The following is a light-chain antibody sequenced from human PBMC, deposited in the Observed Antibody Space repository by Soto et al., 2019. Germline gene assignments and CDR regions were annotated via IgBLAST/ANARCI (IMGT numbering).Light chain of an antibody. CDR2: RAS. CDR3: QHYSSYPLS. CDR1: QSISSW. Sequence: DLQMTQSPSTLSASVGDRVTITCRASQSISSWLAWYQQKPGKAPKFLISRASTLESGVPSRFSGSGSGTEFTLTISSLQPDDFATYYCQHYSSYPLSFGGGTKVESK. V-gene: IGKV1-5*03. J-gene: IGKJ4*01.